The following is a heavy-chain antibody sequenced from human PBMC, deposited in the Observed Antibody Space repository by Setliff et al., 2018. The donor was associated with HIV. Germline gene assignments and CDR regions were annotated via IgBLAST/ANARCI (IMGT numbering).Heavy chain of an antibody. D-gene: IGHD6-19*01. V-gene: IGHV3-7*01. Sequence: PGGSLRLSCAASGFIFSTNWMSWVRQAPGKGPEWVANINQDGNQIYYLQSVKGRFTISRDNAKNSLYLQMNSLRVEDTAIYYCAKDHLSGWASDCWGQGTLVTVSS. CDR3: AKDHLSGWASDC. J-gene: IGHJ4*02. CDR1: GFIFSTNW. CDR2: INQDGNQI.